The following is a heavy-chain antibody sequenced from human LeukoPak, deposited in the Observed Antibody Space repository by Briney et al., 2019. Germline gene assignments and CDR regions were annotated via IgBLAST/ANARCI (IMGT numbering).Heavy chain of an antibody. D-gene: IGHD2-2*01. Sequence: GGSLRLSCAASGFTFSDYAMHWVRQALGKGLEWVAVMSHDGLNKFFPDSVKGRFTISRDNSKNTLYLQMNSLRAEDTAVYYCARPPMYCTSTSCFFDYWGQGTLVTVSS. CDR2: MSHDGLNK. V-gene: IGHV3-30*04. CDR1: GFTFSDYA. J-gene: IGHJ4*02. CDR3: ARPPMYCTSTSCFFDY.